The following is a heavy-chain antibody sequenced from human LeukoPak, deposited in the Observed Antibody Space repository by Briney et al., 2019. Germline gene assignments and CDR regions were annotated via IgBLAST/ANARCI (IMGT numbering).Heavy chain of an antibody. Sequence: ASVKVSCKASGYTFTSYYMHWVRQAPGQGLEWMGIINPSGGSTSYAQKFQGRVTMTRDTSTSTVYMELSSLRSEDPAVYYCARDPDYYDSSGHNDAFDIWGQGTMVTVSS. CDR3: ARDPDYYDSSGHNDAFDI. D-gene: IGHD3-22*01. CDR1: GYTFTSYY. V-gene: IGHV1-46*01. J-gene: IGHJ3*02. CDR2: INPSGGST.